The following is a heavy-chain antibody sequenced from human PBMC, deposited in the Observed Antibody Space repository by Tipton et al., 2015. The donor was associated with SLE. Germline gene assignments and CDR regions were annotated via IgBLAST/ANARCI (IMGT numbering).Heavy chain of an antibody. Sequence: SLRLSCEGSGFMFSDFGMHWVRQAPGKGLDWVAVIWYDGTNKYYADSVKGRFTISRDNFKNTLYLQMNSLRAEDTAVYYCAANLEWLPPEYWGQGTLVTVSS. J-gene: IGHJ4*02. D-gene: IGHD3-3*01. V-gene: IGHV3-33*08. CDR2: IWYDGTNK. CDR3: AANLEWLPPEY. CDR1: GFMFSDFG.